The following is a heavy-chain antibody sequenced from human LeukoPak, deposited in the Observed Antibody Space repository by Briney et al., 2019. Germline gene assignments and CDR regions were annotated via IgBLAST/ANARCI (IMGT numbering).Heavy chain of an antibody. J-gene: IGHJ2*01. Sequence: TSETLSLTCAVYGGSFSGYYWSWIRRPPGKGLEWIGEINHSGSTNYNPSLKSRVTISVDTSKNQFSLKLSSVTAADTAVYYCARGGGDYDILTGYSIDWYFDLWGRGTLVTVSS. D-gene: IGHD3-9*01. CDR1: GGSFSGYY. CDR3: ARGGGDYDILTGYSIDWYFDL. V-gene: IGHV4-34*01. CDR2: INHSGST.